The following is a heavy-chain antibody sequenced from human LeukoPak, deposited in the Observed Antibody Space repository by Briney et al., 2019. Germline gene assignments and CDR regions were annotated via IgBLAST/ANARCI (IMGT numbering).Heavy chain of an antibody. J-gene: IGHJ5*02. CDR3: ARERLWFGEFLFDP. D-gene: IGHD3-10*01. CDR2: INAGNGNT. Sequence: ASVKVSCKASGYAFTSYAMHWVRQAPGQRLEWMGWINAGNGNTKYSQEFQGRVTITRDTSASTAYMELSSLRSEDMAVYYCARERLWFGEFLFDPWGQGTLVTVSS. V-gene: IGHV1-3*03. CDR1: GYAFTSYA.